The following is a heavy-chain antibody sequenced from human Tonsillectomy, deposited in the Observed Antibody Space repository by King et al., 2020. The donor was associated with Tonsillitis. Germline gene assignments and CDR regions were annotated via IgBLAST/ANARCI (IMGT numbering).Heavy chain of an antibody. CDR2: ISVSTSYT. J-gene: IGHJ4*02. CDR3: ARDLRGYSGYDYYFDY. V-gene: IGHV3-11*06. CDR1: GFTFSDYY. Sequence: VQLVESGGGLVKPGGSLRLSCAASGFTFSDYYMSWIRQAPGKGLEWVSYISVSTSYTNYADSVKGRFSISRDDAKTSLYLQMNSLRAEDTAVYYCARDLRGYSGYDYYFDYWGQGTLVTVPS. D-gene: IGHD5-12*01.